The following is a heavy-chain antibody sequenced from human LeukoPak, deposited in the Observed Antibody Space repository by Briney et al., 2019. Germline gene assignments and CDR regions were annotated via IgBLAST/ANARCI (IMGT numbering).Heavy chain of an antibody. CDR3: ARERPVLRFLEWLSTNWFDP. V-gene: IGHV1-3*01. D-gene: IGHD3-3*01. J-gene: IGHJ5*02. Sequence: GASVKVSCKASGYTFTSYAMHWVRQAPGQRLEWMGWINAGNGNTKYSQKFQGRVTITRDTSASTAYMELSSLRSEDTAVYYCARERPVLRFLEWLSTNWFDPWGQGTLVTVSS. CDR2: INAGNGNT. CDR1: GYTFTSYA.